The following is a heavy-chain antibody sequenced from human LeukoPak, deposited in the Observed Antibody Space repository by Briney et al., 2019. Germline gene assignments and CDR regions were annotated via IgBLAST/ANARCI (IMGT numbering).Heavy chain of an antibody. J-gene: IGHJ4*02. V-gene: IGHV4-59*12. Sequence: SETLSLTCTVSGGSISSYYWSWIRQPPGKGLEWIGYIYYSGSTNYNPSLKSRVTISVDTSKNQFSLKLNSVTAADTAVYYCARGEWLRSWFGYWGQGTLVTVSS. CDR3: ARGEWLRSWFGY. D-gene: IGHD5-12*01. CDR2: IYYSGST. CDR1: GGSISSYY.